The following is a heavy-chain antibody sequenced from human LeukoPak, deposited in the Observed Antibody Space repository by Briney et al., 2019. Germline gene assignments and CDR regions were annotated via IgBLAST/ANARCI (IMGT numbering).Heavy chain of an antibody. CDR1: GFSFSIYS. Sequence: GGSLRLSCTASGFSFSIYSMNWVRQAPGKGPEWVSYITSSSSTLYYADSVRGRFTISRDNARNSLFLQMNGLRVEDTAVYYCARDSASPPVTFDYWGLGTLVTVSP. J-gene: IGHJ4*02. CDR2: ITSSSSTL. D-gene: IGHD4-17*01. CDR3: ARDSASPPVTFDY. V-gene: IGHV3-48*04.